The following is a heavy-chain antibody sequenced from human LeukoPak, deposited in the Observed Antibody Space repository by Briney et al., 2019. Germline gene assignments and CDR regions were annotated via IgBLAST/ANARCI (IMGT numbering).Heavy chain of an antibody. CDR1: GGTFSSYA. Sequence: ASVKVSCKASGGTFSSYAISWVRQAPGQGLEWMGRIIPILGIANYAQKFQGRVTITADKSTSTAYMELSSLRSEDTAVYYCARGQVVVVPAATDIGFDPWGQGSLVTVSS. CDR2: IIPILGIA. J-gene: IGHJ5*02. V-gene: IGHV1-69*04. D-gene: IGHD2-2*01. CDR3: ARGQVVVVPAATDIGFDP.